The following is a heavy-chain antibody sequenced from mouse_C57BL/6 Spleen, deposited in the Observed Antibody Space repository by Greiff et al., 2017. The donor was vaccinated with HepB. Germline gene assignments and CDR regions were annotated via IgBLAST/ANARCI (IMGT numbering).Heavy chain of an antibody. D-gene: IGHD1-1*01. CDR3: ARSRFDDGSSYGDY. CDR2: INPSTGGT. V-gene: IGHV1-42*01. Sequence: EVQLQESGPELVKPGASVKISCKASGYSFTGYYMNWVKQSPEKSLEWIGEINPSTGGTTYNQKFKAKATLTVDKSSSTAYMQLKSLTSEDSAVYYCARSRFDDGSSYGDYWGQGTTLTVSS. CDR1: GYSFTGYY. J-gene: IGHJ2*01.